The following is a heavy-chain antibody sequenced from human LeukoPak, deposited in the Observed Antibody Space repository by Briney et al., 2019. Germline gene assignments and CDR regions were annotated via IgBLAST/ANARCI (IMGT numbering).Heavy chain of an antibody. J-gene: IGHJ4*02. V-gene: IGHV3-23*01. CDR3: AKEGRIIAVAGHLDY. CDR2: ISGSGGTT. D-gene: IGHD6-19*01. Sequence: GGPLRLSCAASGLTFSSYAMSWVRQAPGKGLEWVSGISGSGGTTYYADSVKGRFTISRDNSKNTLYLQMNSLRAEDTAVYYCAKEGRIIAVAGHLDYWGQGTLVTVSS. CDR1: GLTFSSYA.